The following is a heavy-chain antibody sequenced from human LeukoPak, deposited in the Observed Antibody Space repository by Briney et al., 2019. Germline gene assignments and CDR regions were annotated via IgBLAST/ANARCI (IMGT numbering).Heavy chain of an antibody. V-gene: IGHV4-31*03. J-gene: IGHJ5*02. Sequence: SETLSLTCTVSGGSISSGGYYWSWIRQHPGKGLEWIGYIYSRGSTYYNPSLKSRVTISVDTSKNQFSLKLSSVTAADTAVYYCARRAAAAGRGPNWFDPWGQGTLVTVSS. CDR1: GGSISSGGYY. D-gene: IGHD6-13*01. CDR2: IYSRGST. CDR3: ARRAAAAGRGPNWFDP.